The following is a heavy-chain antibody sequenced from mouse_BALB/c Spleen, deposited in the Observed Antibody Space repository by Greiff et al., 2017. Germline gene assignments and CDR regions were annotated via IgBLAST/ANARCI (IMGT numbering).Heavy chain of an antibody. CDR2: ISYSGST. V-gene: IGHV3-8*02. CDR1: GDSITSGY. D-gene: IGHD2-4*01. Sequence: EVKVVESGPSLVKPSQTLSLTCSVTGDSITSGYWNWIRKFPGNKLEYMGYISYSGSTYYNPSLKSRISITRDTSKNQYYLQLNSVTTEDTATYYCASSIYYDYDGGFAYWGQGTLVTVSA. J-gene: IGHJ3*01. CDR3: ASSIYYDYDGGFAY.